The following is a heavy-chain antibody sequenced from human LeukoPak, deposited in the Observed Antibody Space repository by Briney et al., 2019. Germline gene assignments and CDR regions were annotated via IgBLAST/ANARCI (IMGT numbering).Heavy chain of an antibody. V-gene: IGHV1-18*04. D-gene: IGHD3-3*01. CDR2: ISAYNGNT. J-gene: IGHJ4*02. CDR3: ARDPGEYYDFWSGFDY. CDR1: GYTFTSYY. Sequence: GASVKVSCKASGYTFTSYYMHWVRQAPGQGLEWMGWISAYNGNTNYAQKLQGRVTMTTDTSTSTAYMELRSLRSDDTAVYYCARDPGEYYDFWSGFDYWGQGTLVTVSS.